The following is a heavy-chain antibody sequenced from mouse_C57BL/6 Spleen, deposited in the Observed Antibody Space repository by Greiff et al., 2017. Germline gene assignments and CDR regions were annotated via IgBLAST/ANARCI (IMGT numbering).Heavy chain of an antibody. CDR2: IYPGDGDT. V-gene: IGHV1-80*01. J-gene: IGHJ3*01. D-gene: IGHD1-1*01. CDR1: GYAFSSYW. Sequence: QVQLKQSGAELVKPGASVKISCKASGYAFSSYWMNWVKQRPGKGLEWIGQIYPGDGDTNYNGKFKGKATLTADKSSSTAYMQLSSLTSEDSAVYFCARGGHGSSPWFAYWGQGTLVTVSA. CDR3: ARGGHGSSPWFAY.